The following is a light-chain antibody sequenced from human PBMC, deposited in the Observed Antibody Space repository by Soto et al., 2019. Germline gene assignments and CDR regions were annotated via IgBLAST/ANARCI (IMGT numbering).Light chain of an antibody. V-gene: IGKV3-11*01. Sequence: EIVLTQSPATLSLSPGERVTLSCRASQSLSSFLAWYQQKPGQAPMLLIHDASNRATGIPARFSGSGSGTDFPLTISSLEPEDSAVYYCQQHHSWPLTFGGGTKVEIK. J-gene: IGKJ4*01. CDR2: DAS. CDR1: QSLSSF. CDR3: QQHHSWPLT.